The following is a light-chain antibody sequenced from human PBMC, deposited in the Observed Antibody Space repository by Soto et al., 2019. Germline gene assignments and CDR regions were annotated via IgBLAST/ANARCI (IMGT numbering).Light chain of an antibody. V-gene: IGLV2-14*03. Sequence: QSALTQPASVSGSPGQSITISCTGTSSDVGGYNYVSWYQQHPGKAPKLMIYEVSNRPSGVSNRFSGSKSGNTASLTISWLQAEDEADYYCSSYASSSTSFGTGTKLTVL. CDR2: EVS. CDR1: SSDVGGYNY. CDR3: SSYASSSTS. J-gene: IGLJ1*01.